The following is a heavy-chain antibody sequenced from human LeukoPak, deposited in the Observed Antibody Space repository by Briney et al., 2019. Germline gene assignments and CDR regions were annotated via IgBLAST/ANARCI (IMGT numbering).Heavy chain of an antibody. CDR1: GYTFTSYA. D-gene: IGHD3-10*01. CDR3: ARDRVLLWFGESYYFDY. V-gene: IGHV7-4-1*02. J-gene: IGHJ4*02. Sequence: ASVEVSCKASGYTFTSYAMNWVRQAPGQGLEWMGWTNTNTGNPTYAQGFTGRFVFSLDTSVSTAYLQISSLKAEDTAVYYCARDRVLLWFGESYYFDYWGQGTLVTVSS. CDR2: TNTNTGNP.